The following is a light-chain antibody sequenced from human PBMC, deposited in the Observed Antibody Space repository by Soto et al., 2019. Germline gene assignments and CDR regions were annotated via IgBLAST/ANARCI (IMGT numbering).Light chain of an antibody. J-gene: IGLJ3*02. CDR2: EVS. CDR1: SSDVGGYNY. CDR3: SSYTSSTTLV. Sequence: QSALTQPASVSGSPGQSITISCTGTSSDVGGYNYVSWYQQHPGKVPKLMIYEVSYRPSGVSNRFSGSKSGNTASLTISGLQAEDEADYYCSSYTSSTTLVFGEGTKLTVL. V-gene: IGLV2-14*01.